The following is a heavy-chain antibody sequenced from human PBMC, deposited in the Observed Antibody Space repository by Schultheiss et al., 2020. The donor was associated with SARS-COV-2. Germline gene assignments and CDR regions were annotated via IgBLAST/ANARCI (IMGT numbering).Heavy chain of an antibody. CDR3: ARDSTHLYSSGWPFGWLYGMDV. Sequence: GGSLRLSCAASGFTFSSYSMNWVRQAPGKGLEWVSSISSSSSYIYYADSVKGRFTISRDNAKNSLYLQMNSLRAEDTAVYYCARDSTHLYSSGWPFGWLYGMDVWGQGTTVTVSS. CDR1: GFTFSSYS. CDR2: ISSSSSYI. D-gene: IGHD6-19*01. J-gene: IGHJ6*02. V-gene: IGHV3-21*01.